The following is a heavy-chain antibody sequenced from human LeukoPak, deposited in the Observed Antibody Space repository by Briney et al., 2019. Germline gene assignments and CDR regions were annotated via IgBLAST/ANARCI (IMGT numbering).Heavy chain of an antibody. CDR1: GYTFTSYY. D-gene: IGHD6-13*01. Sequence: ASVKVSCKASGYTFTSYYIHWVRQAPGQGLEWMGIINPSDGSTTYAQKFQDRVTMTGDTSTSTVYMELSSLRSEDTAVYYCARDLFIATSGEGPGYWGQGTLVTVSS. CDR2: INPSDGST. V-gene: IGHV1-46*01. J-gene: IGHJ4*02. CDR3: ARDLFIATSGEGPGY.